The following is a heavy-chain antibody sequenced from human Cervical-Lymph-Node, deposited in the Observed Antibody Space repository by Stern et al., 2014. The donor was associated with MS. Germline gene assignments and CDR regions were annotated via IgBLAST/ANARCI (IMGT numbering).Heavy chain of an antibody. CDR1: GSTFPTYG. D-gene: IGHD2-21*01. CDR2: IRDYNGDT. Sequence: VQLLQSGPEVKKPGASVKVSCKAYGSTFPTYGIYWVRQAPGQGLAWMGWIRDYNGDTNSAQKFQGRVTMTKDTSTNTAYMELRSLTSDDTAVYYCAQSLAYYGMDVWGQGTTVTVSS. V-gene: IGHV1-18*01. J-gene: IGHJ6*02. CDR3: AQSLAYYGMDV.